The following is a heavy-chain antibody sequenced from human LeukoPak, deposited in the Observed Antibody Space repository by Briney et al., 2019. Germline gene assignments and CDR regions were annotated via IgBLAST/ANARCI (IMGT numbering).Heavy chain of an antibody. J-gene: IGHJ4*02. V-gene: IGHV3-7*03. CDR1: GFTFSSHW. D-gene: IGHD3-22*01. CDR2: IKEDGSKK. CDR3: ATPLDYYDSHGHHQGGD. Sequence: GGSLRLSCAASGFTFSSHWMTWVRQAPGKGLEWVANIKEDGSKKNYVDSVKGRFTISRDNAKNSLYLQMSGLRGEDTALYYCATPLDYYDSHGHHQGGDWGQGTLVTVSS.